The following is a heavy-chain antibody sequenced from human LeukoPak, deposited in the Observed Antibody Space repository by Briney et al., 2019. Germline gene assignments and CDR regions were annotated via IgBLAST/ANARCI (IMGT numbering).Heavy chain of an antibody. D-gene: IGHD6-13*01. CDR3: ARDSEVDSSSWYLKY. Sequence: PSETLSLTCIVSGGSISSSDYYWGWIRQPPGKGLEWIGSIYYGGSTYYNPSLKSRVTISVDKSKNQFSLKLSSVTAADTAVYYCARDSEVDSSSWYLKYWGQGTLVTVSS. CDR1: GGSISSSDYY. J-gene: IGHJ4*02. V-gene: IGHV4-39*07. CDR2: IYYGGST.